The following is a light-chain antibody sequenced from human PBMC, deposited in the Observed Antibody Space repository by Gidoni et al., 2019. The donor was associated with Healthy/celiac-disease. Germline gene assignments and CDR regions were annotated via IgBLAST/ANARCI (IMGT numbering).Light chain of an antibody. Sequence: DLQMTQSPSTLSASVGDRVTITCRASQSISSWLAWYQQKPGKAPKLLIYDASSLESGVPSRFSGSGSGTEFTLTISSLQPDDFAAYYCQQYNSYLLTFGGXTKVEIK. CDR3: QQYNSYLLT. V-gene: IGKV1-5*01. CDR2: DAS. CDR1: QSISSW. J-gene: IGKJ4*01.